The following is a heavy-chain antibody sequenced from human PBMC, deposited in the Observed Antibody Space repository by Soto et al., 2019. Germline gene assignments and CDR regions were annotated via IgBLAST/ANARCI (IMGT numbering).Heavy chain of an antibody. CDR3: ARGPERELRSPDY. CDR1: GYTFTGYY. D-gene: IGHD1-26*01. V-gene: IGHV1-2*04. J-gene: IGHJ4*02. CDR2: INPNSGGT. Sequence: ASVKVSCKASGYTFTGYYMHWVRQAPGQGLEWMGWINPNSGGTNYAQKFQGWVTMTRDTSISTAYMELSRLRSDDTAVYYCARGPERELRSPDYWGQGTLVTVSS.